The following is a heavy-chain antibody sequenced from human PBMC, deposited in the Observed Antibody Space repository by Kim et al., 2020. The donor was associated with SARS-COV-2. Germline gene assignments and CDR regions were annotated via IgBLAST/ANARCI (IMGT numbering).Heavy chain of an antibody. J-gene: IGHJ4*02. Sequence: ASVKVSCKASGYTFIRHTMHLVRQAPGQRLEWMGWITTGNGYTKYSQKFQGRVTITRDTSANTAYMELSSLRSEDTAVYYCARDRGDYGSASYFDFWGQGTLVTVSS. V-gene: IGHV1-3*04. CDR2: ITTGNGYT. CDR3: ARDRGDYGSASYFDF. D-gene: IGHD3-10*01. CDR1: GYTFIRHT.